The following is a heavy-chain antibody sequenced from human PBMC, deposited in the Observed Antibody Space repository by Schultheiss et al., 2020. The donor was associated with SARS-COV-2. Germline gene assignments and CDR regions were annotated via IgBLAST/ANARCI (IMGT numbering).Heavy chain of an antibody. J-gene: IGHJ6*02. CDR3: ARVRVYCGGDCYSGLGYYYGMDV. D-gene: IGHD2-21*02. Sequence: SQTLSLTCTVSGGSISSYYWSWIRQSPGKGLEWIGYIYYSGSTNYNPSLKSRVTISVDTSKNQFSLKLSSVTAADTAVYYCARVRVYCGGDCYSGLGYYYGMDVWGQGTTVTVSS. V-gene: IGHV4-59*01. CDR2: IYYSGST. CDR1: GGSISSYY.